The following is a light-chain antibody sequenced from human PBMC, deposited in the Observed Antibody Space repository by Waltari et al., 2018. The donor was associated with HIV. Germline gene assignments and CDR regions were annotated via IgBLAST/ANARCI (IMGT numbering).Light chain of an antibody. J-gene: IGLJ2*01. CDR2: DNN. V-gene: IGLV1-51*01. Sequence: QSVLTQPPAVSAAPGQTVTISCSGSSSHIANNYFSWYHQLPGTAPKLLIYDNNRRSSGIPDRFSGSKSGTSATLAIAGLQTGDEADYYCGTWDTSLSAGVFGGGTKVTVL. CDR3: GTWDTSLSAGV. CDR1: SSHIANNY.